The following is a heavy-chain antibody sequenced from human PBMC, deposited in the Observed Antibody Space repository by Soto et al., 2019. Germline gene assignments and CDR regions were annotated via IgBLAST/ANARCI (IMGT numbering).Heavy chain of an antibody. Sequence: GGSLRLSCAASGFTFSSYGMHWVRQAPGKGLEWVAVIWYDGSNKYYADSVKGRFTISRDNSKNTLYLQMNSLRAEDTAVYYCARIRLSDFWSDSYGMDVWGQGTTVTVSS. V-gene: IGHV3-33*01. CDR3: ARIRLSDFWSDSYGMDV. CDR1: GFTFSSYG. J-gene: IGHJ6*02. CDR2: IWYDGSNK. D-gene: IGHD3-3*01.